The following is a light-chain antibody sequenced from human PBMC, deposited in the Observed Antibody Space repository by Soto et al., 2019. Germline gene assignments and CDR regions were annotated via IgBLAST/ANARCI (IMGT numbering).Light chain of an antibody. CDR3: QQYCSSPIT. CDR1: QSVSSSY. Sequence: EIVLTQSPGTLSLSPGERATLSCRASQSVSSSYLAWYQQKPGQAPRLLIYGASSRATGIPDRFSVSGSGTDSTITITRLEPEDFAVYYCQQYCSSPITFGPGTKVDIK. V-gene: IGKV3-20*01. CDR2: GAS. J-gene: IGKJ3*01.